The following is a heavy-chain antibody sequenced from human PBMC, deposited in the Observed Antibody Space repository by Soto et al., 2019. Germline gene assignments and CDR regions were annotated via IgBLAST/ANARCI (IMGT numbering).Heavy chain of an antibody. CDR3: ARDGGATMFYFNY. CDR1: GFTFSSYA. CDR2: ISYDGSNK. V-gene: IGHV3-30-3*01. J-gene: IGHJ4*02. Sequence: GGSLRLSCAASGFTFSSYAMHWVRQAPGKGLEWVAVISYDGSNKNYADSVKGRFSISSDNSKNTLYLQMNSLRAEDTAVYYSARDGGATMFYFNYWGQGTLVTVSS. D-gene: IGHD5-12*01.